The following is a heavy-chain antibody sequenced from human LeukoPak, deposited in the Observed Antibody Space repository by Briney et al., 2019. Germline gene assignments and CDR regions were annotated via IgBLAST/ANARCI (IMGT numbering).Heavy chain of an antibody. CDR1: GYTFTGYY. CDR2: INPNSGGT. CDR3: ARALPPGAHGAFDI. Sequence: ASVKLSCTASGYTFTGYYMHWVRQAPGQGLELMGWINPNSGGTNYAQKVQGRVTMTRDTSISTAYMELSRLRSDHTAVYYCARALPPGAHGAFDIWGQGTMVTVSS. D-gene: IGHD1-26*01. V-gene: IGHV1-2*02. J-gene: IGHJ3*02.